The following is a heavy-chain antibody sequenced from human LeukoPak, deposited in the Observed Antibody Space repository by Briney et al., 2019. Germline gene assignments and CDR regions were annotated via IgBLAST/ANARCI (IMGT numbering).Heavy chain of an antibody. D-gene: IGHD6-6*01. CDR1: GGSVSGYY. Sequence: SETLSLTCNVSGGSVSGYYWSWIRRPAGKGLEWIGRIYSSGSTNYNPSLKSRVTISVDTSKNQFSLKLSSVTAADTAVYYCARHRGSSSLFDYWGQGTLVTVSS. V-gene: IGHV4-4*07. J-gene: IGHJ4*02. CDR2: IYSSGST. CDR3: ARHRGSSSLFDY.